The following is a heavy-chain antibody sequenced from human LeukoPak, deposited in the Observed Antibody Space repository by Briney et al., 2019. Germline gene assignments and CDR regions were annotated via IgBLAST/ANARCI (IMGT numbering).Heavy chain of an antibody. D-gene: IGHD2-15*01. V-gene: IGHV1-8*01. CDR2: MNPNSGNT. CDR1: GYTFTSYD. CDR3: ASSVYCSGGSCYSSFDY. Sequence: ASVKVSCKASGYTFTSYDINWVRQATGQGLEWMGWMNPNSGNTAYAQKFQGRVTMTRNTSISTAYMELSSLRSEDTPVYYCASSVYCSGGSCYSSFDYWGRGTLVTVSS. J-gene: IGHJ4*02.